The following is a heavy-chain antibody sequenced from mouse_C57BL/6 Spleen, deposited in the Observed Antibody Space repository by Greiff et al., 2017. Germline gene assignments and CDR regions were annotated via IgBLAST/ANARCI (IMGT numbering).Heavy chain of an antibody. V-gene: IGHV1-15*01. CDR3: TRGPLTTVVATEYFDV. Sequence: VQLQQSGAELVRPGASVTLSCKASGYTFTDYEMHWVKQTPVHGLEWIGAIDPETGGTAYNQKFKGKAILTADKASSTAYMELRSLTSEDSAVYYCTRGPLTTVVATEYFDVWGTGTTVTVSS. CDR1: GYTFTDYE. J-gene: IGHJ1*03. CDR2: IDPETGGT. D-gene: IGHD1-1*01.